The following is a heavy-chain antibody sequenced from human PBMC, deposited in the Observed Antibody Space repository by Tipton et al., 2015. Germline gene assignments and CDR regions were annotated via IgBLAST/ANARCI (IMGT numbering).Heavy chain of an antibody. CDR2: ISHSGNT. J-gene: IGHJ6*02. CDR1: GGSVSSGSYY. CDR3: ARDLEHGMDV. Sequence: TLSLTCTVSGGSVSSGSYYWSWIRQPPGKGLEWIGSISHSGNTYYNPSLKSRVTMSRDTSKNQFSLKMSSVTAADTAVYFCARDLEHGMDVWGQGTTVTVS. V-gene: IGHV4-39*07.